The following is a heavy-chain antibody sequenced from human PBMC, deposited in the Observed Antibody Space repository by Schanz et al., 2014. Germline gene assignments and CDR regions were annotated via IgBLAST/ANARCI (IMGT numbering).Heavy chain of an antibody. D-gene: IGHD3-22*01. CDR2: ISYDGRNK. V-gene: IGHV3-30*18. Sequence: QVQLVESGGGVVQPGRSLRLSCAGSGFSFSGFGMHWVRQAPGKGLEWVAVISYDGRNKYFADSVKGRFTISRDNSKNTLFLQVNSLRAEDTAVYYCAKDHFGHYDSSGCSDCYYYGMDVWGQGTRVTVS. CDR3: AKDHFGHYDSSGCSDCYYYGMDV. J-gene: IGHJ6*02. CDR1: GFSFSGFG.